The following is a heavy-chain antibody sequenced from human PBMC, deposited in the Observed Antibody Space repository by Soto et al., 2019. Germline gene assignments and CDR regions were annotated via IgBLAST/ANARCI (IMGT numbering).Heavy chain of an antibody. CDR2: INTSGGST. D-gene: IGHD1-26*01. CDR3: AREGGVVGATSSAFDI. V-gene: IGHV1-46*01. CDR1: GYTFTSYY. J-gene: IGHJ3*02. Sequence: GASVKVSCKVPGYTFTSYYMHWVRQAPGQGLEWMGIINTSGGSTSYAQKFQGRVTMTRDTSISTAYMELSRLRSDDTAVYYCAREGGVVGATSSAFDIWGQGTMVTVSS.